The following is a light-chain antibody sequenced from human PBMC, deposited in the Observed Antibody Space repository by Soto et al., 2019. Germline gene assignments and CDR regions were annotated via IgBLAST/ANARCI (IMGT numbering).Light chain of an antibody. CDR1: QSVSSN. CDR2: GAS. Sequence: EIVMTQSPATLSVSPGERATLSCRASQSVSSNLAWYQQKPGQAPRLLIYGASTRATGIPARFSGSGSGTEFTLTISSLQSEAFAVYYCQQYNNWPQTFGGGTKVEIK. V-gene: IGKV3-15*01. J-gene: IGKJ4*01. CDR3: QQYNNWPQT.